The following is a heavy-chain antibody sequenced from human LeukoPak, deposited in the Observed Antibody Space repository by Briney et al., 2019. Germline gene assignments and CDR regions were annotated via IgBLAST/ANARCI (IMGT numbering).Heavy chain of an antibody. J-gene: IGHJ3*02. D-gene: IGHD3-22*01. CDR2: IRNKANGGTT. CDR3: SRFYSSGWASGAFDI. V-gene: IGHV3-49*04. Sequence: PGVSLRLSCTTSGFTFSDYAVSWVPQAPGNGLEWLSFIRNKANGGTTEYAASVKGRFTISRDDSKTIAHLQMSSLKTEDTAVYYCSRFYSSGWASGAFDIWGQGTMVTVSS. CDR1: GFTFSDYA.